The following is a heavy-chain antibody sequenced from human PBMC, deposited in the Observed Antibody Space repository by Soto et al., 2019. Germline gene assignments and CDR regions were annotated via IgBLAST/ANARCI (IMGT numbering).Heavy chain of an antibody. V-gene: IGHV4-59*12. CDR2: IYYSGST. Sequence: SETLSLTCTVSGGSISSYYWSWIRQPPGKGLEWIGYIYYSGSTNYNPSLKSRVTISVDTSKNQFSLKLSSVTAADTAVYYCARVAVAGTRVDYSAQGTLVIVSS. J-gene: IGHJ4*02. CDR1: GGSISSYY. D-gene: IGHD6-19*01. CDR3: ARVAVAGTRVDY.